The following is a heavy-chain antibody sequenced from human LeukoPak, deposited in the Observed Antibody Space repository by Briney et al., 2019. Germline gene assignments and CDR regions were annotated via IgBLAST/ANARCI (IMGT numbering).Heavy chain of an antibody. V-gene: IGHV1-18*01. CDR1: GYTFTSHA. Sequence: ASVKVSCKASGYTFTSHALCWVRQAPGQGLEWMGWVTPFNGNTSYAQRFQGRVIMTTDTSTSTAYMELKSLRSDDTAVYYCARPLHIQLWRELGAFDIWGQGAMVTVSS. CDR2: VTPFNGNT. D-gene: IGHD5-18*01. CDR3: ARPLHIQLWRELGAFDI. J-gene: IGHJ3*02.